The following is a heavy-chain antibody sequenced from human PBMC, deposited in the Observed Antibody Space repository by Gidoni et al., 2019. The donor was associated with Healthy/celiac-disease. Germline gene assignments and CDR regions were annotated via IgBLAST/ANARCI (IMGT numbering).Heavy chain of an antibody. V-gene: IGHV3-9*01. CDR1: GFTFDDYA. CDR2: ISWNSGSI. D-gene: IGHD6-19*01. J-gene: IGHJ6*02. CDR3: AKDIRAVAGHYYYYGMDV. Sequence: EVQLVASGGGLVQPGRSLRLSCAASGFTFDDYAMHWVRQAPGKGLEWVSGISWNSGSIGYADSVKGRFTISRDNAKNSLYLQMNSLRAEDTALYYCAKDIRAVAGHYYYYGMDVWGQGTTVTVSS.